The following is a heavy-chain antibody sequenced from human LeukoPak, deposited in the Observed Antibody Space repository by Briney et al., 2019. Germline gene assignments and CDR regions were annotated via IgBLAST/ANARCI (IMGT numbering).Heavy chain of an antibody. V-gene: IGHV3-23*01. J-gene: IGHJ4*02. Sequence: GGSLRLSCAASGFTFSDYGMSWVRQAPGKGLEWISSISSTGGTTYYADSVKGRFTISRDNSKNTLFLQVNSLRAEDTAVYYCARDQYSGSDFDYWGQGTLVTVSS. CDR3: ARDQYSGSDFDY. CDR2: ISSTGGTT. CDR1: GFTFSDYG. D-gene: IGHD1-26*01.